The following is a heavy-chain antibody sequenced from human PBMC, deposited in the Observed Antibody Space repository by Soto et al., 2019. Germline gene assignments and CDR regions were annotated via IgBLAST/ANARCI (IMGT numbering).Heavy chain of an antibody. Sequence: PGGSLRLSCAASGFTFSSYGMHWVRQAPGKGLEWVAVIWYDGSNKYYADSVKGRFTISRDNSKNTLYLQMNSLRAEDTAVYYCARDGLPQTEYGSSGLLQHWGQGTLVTVSS. V-gene: IGHV3-33*01. J-gene: IGHJ1*01. CDR3: ARDGLPQTEYGSSGLLQH. CDR1: GFTFSSYG. D-gene: IGHD6-19*01. CDR2: IWYDGSNK.